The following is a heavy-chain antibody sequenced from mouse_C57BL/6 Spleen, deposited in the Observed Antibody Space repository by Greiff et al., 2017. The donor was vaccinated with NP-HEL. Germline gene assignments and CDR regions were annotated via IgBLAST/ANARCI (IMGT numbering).Heavy chain of an antibody. Sequence: QVKLQQPGAELVMPGASVKLSCKASGYTFTSYWMHWVKQRPGQGLEWIGEIDPSDSYTNYNQKFKGKSTLTVDKSSSTAYMQLSSLTSEDSAVYYCARWDYYGSRYFDVWGTGTTVTVSS. V-gene: IGHV1-69*01. J-gene: IGHJ1*03. CDR1: GYTFTSYW. CDR3: ARWDYYGSRYFDV. CDR2: IDPSDSYT. D-gene: IGHD1-1*01.